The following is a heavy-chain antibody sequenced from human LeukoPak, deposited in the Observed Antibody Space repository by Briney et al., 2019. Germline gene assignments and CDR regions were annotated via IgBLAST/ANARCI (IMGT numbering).Heavy chain of an antibody. J-gene: IGHJ4*02. D-gene: IGHD2-21*02. CDR1: GFTFSSYS. Sequence: GGSLRLSCAASGFTFSSYSMNWVRRAPGKGLEWVSSISSSSSYIYYADSVKGRFTISRDNAKNSLYLQMNSLRAEDTAVYYCARGSVGTPGTFDYWGQGTLVTVSS. CDR3: ARGSVGTPGTFDY. V-gene: IGHV3-21*01. CDR2: ISSSSSYI.